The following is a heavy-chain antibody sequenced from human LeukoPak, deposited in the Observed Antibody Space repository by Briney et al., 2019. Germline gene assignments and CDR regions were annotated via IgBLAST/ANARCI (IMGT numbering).Heavy chain of an antibody. CDR2: IYTSGST. V-gene: IGHV4-4*07. J-gene: IGHJ3*02. D-gene: IGHD6-6*01. CDR3: ALGGQLVRDDAFDI. CDR1: GGSISSYY. Sequence: SETLSLTCTVSGGSISSYYWSWIRQPAGKGLEWIGRIYTSGSTNYNPSLKSRVTMSVDTSKNQFSLKLSSVTAADTAVYYCALGGQLVRDDAFDIWGQGTMATVSS.